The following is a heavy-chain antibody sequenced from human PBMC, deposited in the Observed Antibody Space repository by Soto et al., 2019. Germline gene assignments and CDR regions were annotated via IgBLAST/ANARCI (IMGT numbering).Heavy chain of an antibody. CDR1: GYTFTSYD. CDR3: ARHKSLLLWFGESKTRYYYYGMDV. D-gene: IGHD3-10*01. J-gene: IGHJ6*02. CDR2: MNPNSGNT. Sequence: ASVKVSFKASGYTFTSYDINWLRQATGQGLEWMGWMNPNSGNTGYAQKFQGRVTMTRNTSISTAYMELSSLRSEDTAVYYCARHKSLLLWFGESKTRYYYYGMDVWGQGTTVTVSS. V-gene: IGHV1-8*01.